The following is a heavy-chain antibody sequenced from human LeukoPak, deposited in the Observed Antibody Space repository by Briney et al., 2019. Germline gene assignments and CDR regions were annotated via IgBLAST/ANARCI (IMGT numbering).Heavy chain of an antibody. J-gene: IGHJ4*02. CDR3: AGGLRYSSSWSFDY. D-gene: IGHD6-13*01. Sequence: MPSETLSLTCTVSGGSISSSSYYWGWLRQPPGKGLEWIGSIYYSGSTYYNPSLKSRVTISVDTSKNQFSLKLSSVTAADTAVYYCAGGLRYSSSWSFDYWGQGTLVTVSS. CDR2: IYYSGST. V-gene: IGHV4-39*07. CDR1: GGSISSSSYY.